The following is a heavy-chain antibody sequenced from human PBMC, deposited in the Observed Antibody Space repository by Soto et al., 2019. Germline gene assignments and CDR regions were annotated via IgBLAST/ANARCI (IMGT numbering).Heavy chain of an antibody. CDR1: GGSISSGGYY. CDR2: IYYSGST. Sequence: SETLSLTCTVSGGSISSGGYYWSWIRQHPGKGLEWIGYIYYSGSTYYNPSLKSRVTISVDTSKNQFSLKLSSVTAADTAVYYCARGIAVAGFHRLFDPWGQGTLVTVSS. V-gene: IGHV4-31*03. J-gene: IGHJ5*02. D-gene: IGHD6-19*01. CDR3: ARGIAVAGFHRLFDP.